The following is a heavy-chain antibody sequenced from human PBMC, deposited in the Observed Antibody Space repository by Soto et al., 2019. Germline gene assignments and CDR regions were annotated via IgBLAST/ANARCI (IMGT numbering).Heavy chain of an antibody. V-gene: IGHV1-8*01. CDR1: GYTFTSYD. D-gene: IGHD6-13*01. J-gene: IGHJ5*02. CDR3: ARGDSSSWYLNWFDP. Sequence: ASVKVSCTASGYTFTSYDINWVRQATGQGLEWMGWMNPNSGNTGYAQKFQGRVTMTRNTSISTAYMELSSLRSEDTAVYYCARGDSSSWYLNWFDPWGQGTLVTVSS. CDR2: MNPNSGNT.